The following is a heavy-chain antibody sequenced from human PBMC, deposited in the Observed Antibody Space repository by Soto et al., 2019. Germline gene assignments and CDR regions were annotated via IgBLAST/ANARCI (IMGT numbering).Heavy chain of an antibody. Sequence: QLVQSGAEVKKPGSSVKVSCKASGGDFLSYTISWVRQAPGQGPEWMGTIIPILDVAKNAQKFQGRVAITAEKATSKVYMELRSLRSDDTAVYYCAQMWFGELWHGMDVWGQGTTITVSS. V-gene: IGHV1-69*02. CDR3: AQMWFGELWHGMDV. D-gene: IGHD3-10*01. J-gene: IGHJ6*02. CDR1: GGDFLSYT. CDR2: IIPILDVA.